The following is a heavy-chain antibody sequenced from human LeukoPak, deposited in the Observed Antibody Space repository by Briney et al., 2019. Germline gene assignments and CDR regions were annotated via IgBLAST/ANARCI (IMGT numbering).Heavy chain of an antibody. D-gene: IGHD3-22*01. Sequence: ASVKVSCKASGYTFTSYDINWVRQATGQGLEWMGWMNPNGGNTGYAQKFQGRVTMTRDTSISTAYMELSRLRSDDTAVYYCARGGAKCYDSSGYYYGYWGQGTLVTVSS. J-gene: IGHJ4*02. CDR1: GYTFTSYD. CDR3: ARGGAKCYDSSGYYYGY. CDR2: MNPNGGNT. V-gene: IGHV1-8*01.